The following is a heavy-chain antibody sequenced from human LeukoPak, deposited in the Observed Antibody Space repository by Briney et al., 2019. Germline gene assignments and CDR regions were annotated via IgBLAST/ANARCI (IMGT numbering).Heavy chain of an antibody. J-gene: IGHJ4*02. CDR3: ARERSYYGSGSYYEHS. V-gene: IGHV3-21*01. Sequence: SGGSLRLSCAASGFTFSSYTMNWVRQAPGKGLDWVSSISSSSSYIYYADSVNGRFTISRDNAKNSLYLQMNSLRAEDTAVYYCARERSYYGSGSYYEHSWGQGTLVTVSS. D-gene: IGHD3-10*01. CDR2: ISSSSSYI. CDR1: GFTFSSYT.